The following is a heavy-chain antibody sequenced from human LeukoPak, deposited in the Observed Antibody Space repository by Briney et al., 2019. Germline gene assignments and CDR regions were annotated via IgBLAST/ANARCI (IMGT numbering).Heavy chain of an antibody. D-gene: IGHD6-6*01. CDR3: ARHRPGPYDY. V-gene: IGHV4-59*08. CDR1: GGSINNYY. Sequence: PSETLSLTCTISGGSINNYYWSWIRQPPGKGLEWIGYIYYGGSTTYNPSLKSRVTISVDTSKNQFSLSLSSVTAADTAVYYCARHRPGPYDYWGQGTLVTVSS. CDR2: IYYGGST. J-gene: IGHJ4*02.